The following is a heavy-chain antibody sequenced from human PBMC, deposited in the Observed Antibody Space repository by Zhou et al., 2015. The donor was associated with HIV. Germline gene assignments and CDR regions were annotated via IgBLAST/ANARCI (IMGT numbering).Heavy chain of an antibody. J-gene: IGHJ4*02. CDR1: GGTFSSYA. D-gene: IGHD2-2*01. CDR2: IIPIFGTA. V-gene: IGHV1-69*01. CDR3: ARADDIVVVPAAKGYYFDY. Sequence: QVQLVQSGAEVKKPGSSVKVSCKASGGTFSSYAISWVRQAPGQGLEWMGGIIPIFGTANYAQKFQGRVTITADESTSTAYMELSSLRSEDTAVYYCARADDIVVVPAAKGYYFDYWGQGTLVTVSS.